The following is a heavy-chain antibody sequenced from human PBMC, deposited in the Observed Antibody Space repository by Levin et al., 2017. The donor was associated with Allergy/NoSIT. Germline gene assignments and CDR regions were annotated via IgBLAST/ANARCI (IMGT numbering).Heavy chain of an antibody. Sequence: GGSLRLSCAASGFTFDDYAMHWVRQAPGKGLEWVSGISWNSGSIGYADSVKGRFTISRDNAKNSLYLQMNSLRAEDTALYYCAKGNPYDYGHFQHWGQGTLVTVSS. CDR3: AKGNPYDYGHFQH. V-gene: IGHV3-9*01. J-gene: IGHJ1*01. D-gene: IGHD4-17*01. CDR1: GFTFDDYA. CDR2: ISWNSGSI.